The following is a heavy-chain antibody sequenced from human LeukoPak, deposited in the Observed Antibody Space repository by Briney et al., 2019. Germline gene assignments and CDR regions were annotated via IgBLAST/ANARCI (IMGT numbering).Heavy chain of an antibody. D-gene: IGHD3/OR15-3a*01. Sequence: GRSLRLSCAASGLTFSSYSMHWVRQAPGKGLEWLTLISYHGSNKDYTDSVKGRFTISRDNSKNTLFLQMNSLRAEDTAIYFCARSPERLGQGYLDSWGQGTLVTVSS. CDR2: ISYHGSNK. J-gene: IGHJ4*02. CDR1: GLTFSSYS. V-gene: IGHV3-30*04. CDR3: ARSPERLGQGYLDS.